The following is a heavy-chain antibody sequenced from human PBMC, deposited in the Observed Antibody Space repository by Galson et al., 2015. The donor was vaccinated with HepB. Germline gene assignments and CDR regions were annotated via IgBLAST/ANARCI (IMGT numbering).Heavy chain of an antibody. J-gene: IGHJ4*02. D-gene: IGHD3-3*01. CDR1: GYSFTSYW. Sequence: QSGAEVKKPGESLKISCTGSGYSFTSYWIGWVRQMPGKGLEWMGIIYPGDSDTRYSPSFQGQVTISADKSISTAYLQWSSLKASDTAMYYCARPSNTIFGDGGAGYFDYWGQGTLVTVSS. CDR2: IYPGDSDT. CDR3: ARPSNTIFGDGGAGYFDY. V-gene: IGHV5-51*03.